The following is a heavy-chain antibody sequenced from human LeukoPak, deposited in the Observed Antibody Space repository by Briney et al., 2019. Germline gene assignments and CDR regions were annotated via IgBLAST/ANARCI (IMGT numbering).Heavy chain of an antibody. V-gene: IGHV1-69*01. CDR2: TIPIFGTA. Sequence: SVKVSCKASGGTFSSYAISWVRQAPGQGLEWMGGTIPIFGTANYAQKFQGRVTITADESTSTAYMELSSLRSEDTAVYYCARDIAGSGYDSNFDYWGQGTLVTVSS. CDR1: GGTFSSYA. D-gene: IGHD5-12*01. CDR3: ARDIAGSGYDSNFDY. J-gene: IGHJ4*02.